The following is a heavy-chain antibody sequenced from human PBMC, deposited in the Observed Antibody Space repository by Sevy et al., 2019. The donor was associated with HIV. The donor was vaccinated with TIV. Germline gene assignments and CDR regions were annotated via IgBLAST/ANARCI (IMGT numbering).Heavy chain of an antibody. CDR2: IYYSGST. J-gene: IGHJ5*02. CDR3: ARGLYDFWSGYYNWFDP. D-gene: IGHD3-3*01. V-gene: IGHV4-61*01. Sequence: SETLSLTCTVSCGSVSSGSYYWSWIRQPPGKGLEWIGYIYYSGSTNYNPSLKSRVTISVDTSKNQFSLKLSSVTAADTAVYYCARGLYDFWSGYYNWFDPWGQGTLVTVSS. CDR1: CGSVSSGSYY.